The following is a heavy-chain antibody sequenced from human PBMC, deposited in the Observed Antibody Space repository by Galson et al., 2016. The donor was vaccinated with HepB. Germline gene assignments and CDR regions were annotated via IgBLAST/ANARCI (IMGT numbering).Heavy chain of an antibody. D-gene: IGHD1-1*01. CDR2: ICHSGNT. J-gene: IGHJ3*02. CDR1: GYSISSGYC. V-gene: IGHV4-38-2*02. CDR3: ARDPTRPWANDASDI. Sequence: ETLSLTCAVSGYSISSGYCWGWIRQPPGKGLEWIGNICHSGNTYFNPSLESRVTISVDTSKNQFSLEVNSVTAAATAVYYCARDPTRPWANDASDIWGQGTMVTVSS.